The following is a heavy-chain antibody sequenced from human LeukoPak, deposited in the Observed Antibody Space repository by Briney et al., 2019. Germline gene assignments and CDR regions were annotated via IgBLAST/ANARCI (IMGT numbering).Heavy chain of an antibody. CDR3: AKDRSEEFDY. V-gene: IGHV3-23*01. J-gene: IGHJ4*02. Sequence: GGSLRLSCAASGLTFRSYAMSWVRQAPGKGVEGVSGISGSGGSTYYADSVKGRFTISRDNAKNTLYLQMNSLRAEDTAVYYCAKDRSEEFDYWGQGPLVTVSS. CDR1: GLTFRSYA. CDR2: ISGSGGST.